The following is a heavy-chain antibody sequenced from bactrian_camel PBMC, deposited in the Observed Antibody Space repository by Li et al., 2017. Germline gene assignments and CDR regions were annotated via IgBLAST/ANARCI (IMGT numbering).Heavy chain of an antibody. V-gene: IGHV3S26*01. Sequence: VQLVESGGGSVQAGGSLILACEVSGVTLSRPCTAWFRQAPGKELEGVATIDSDGTATYADSVKGRFTISQDNAKKTLFLQMNSLKPEDTAMYYCAADPPDYCNFPFSYWGQGTQVTVSS. CDR1: GVTLSRPC. J-gene: IGHJ4*01. CDR3: AADPPDYCNFPFSY. D-gene: IGHD3*01. CDR2: IDSDGTA.